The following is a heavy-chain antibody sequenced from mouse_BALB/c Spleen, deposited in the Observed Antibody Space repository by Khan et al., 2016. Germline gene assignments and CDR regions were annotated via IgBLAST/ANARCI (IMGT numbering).Heavy chain of an antibody. D-gene: IGHD2-4*01. CDR2: IDPANGNT. V-gene: IGHV14-3*02. CDR3: ARSPYDYDVEFAY. J-gene: IGHJ3*01. CDR1: GFNIKDTY. Sequence: VQLQQSGAELVKPGASVKLSCTASGFNIKDTYMHWVKQRPEQGQEWCGRIDPANGNTKYDPKFQGKVTITADTSSNTAYLQFSSLTSEDTAVYYCARSPYDYDVEFAYWGQGTLVTVSA.